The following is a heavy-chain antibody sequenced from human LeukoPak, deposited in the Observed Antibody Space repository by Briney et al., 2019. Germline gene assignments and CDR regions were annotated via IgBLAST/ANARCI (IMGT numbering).Heavy chain of an antibody. CDR3: AELGITMIGGV. Sequence: GGSLRLSCAASGFSFSFYWMHWVRHAPGKGPVWVSRIKTDGSIADYADSVKGRFTISRDNAKNTIYLQMNSLRAEDTAVYYCAELGITMIGGVWGKGTTVTISS. J-gene: IGHJ6*04. CDR2: IKTDGSIA. D-gene: IGHD3-10*02. V-gene: IGHV3-74*01. CDR1: GFSFSFYW.